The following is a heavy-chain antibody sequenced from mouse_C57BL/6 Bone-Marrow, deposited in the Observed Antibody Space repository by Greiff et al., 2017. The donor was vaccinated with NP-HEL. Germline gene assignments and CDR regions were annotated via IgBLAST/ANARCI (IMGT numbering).Heavy chain of an antibody. CDR2: ISSGGSYT. J-gene: IGHJ2*01. CDR1: GFTFSSYG. V-gene: IGHV5-6*01. Sequence: EVQLQQSGGDLVKPGGSLKLSCAASGFTFSSYGMSWVRQTPDKRLEWVATISSGGSYTYYPDSVKGRFTISRDNAKNTLYLQMSSLKSEDTAMYYCARLRYDKDYWGQGTTLTVSS. CDR3: ARLRYDKDY. D-gene: IGHD2-14*01.